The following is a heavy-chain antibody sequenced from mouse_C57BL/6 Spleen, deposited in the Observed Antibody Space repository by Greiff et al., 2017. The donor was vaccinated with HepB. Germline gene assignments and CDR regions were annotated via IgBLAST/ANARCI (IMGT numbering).Heavy chain of an antibody. D-gene: IGHD1-1*01. Sequence: EVQRVESGGDLVKPGGSLKLSCAASGFTFSSYGMSWVRQTPDKRLEWVATISSGGSYTYYPDSVKGRFTISRDNAKNTLYLQMSSLKSEDTAMYYCARQYYYGSSYGLGYYFDYWGQGTTLTVSS. CDR2: ISSGGSYT. V-gene: IGHV5-6*01. J-gene: IGHJ2*01. CDR1: GFTFSSYG. CDR3: ARQYYYGSSYGLGYYFDY.